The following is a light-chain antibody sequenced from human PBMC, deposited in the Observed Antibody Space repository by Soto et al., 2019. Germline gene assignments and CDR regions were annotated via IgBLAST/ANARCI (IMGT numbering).Light chain of an antibody. CDR2: EVS. V-gene: IGLV2-14*01. J-gene: IGLJ2*01. CDR3: STYTSRATLV. Sequence: QSALTQPASVSGSPGQSITISCTGTSSDVGGYKYVSWYQQHPGKAPKLIIHEVSRRPSGVSSRFSGSKSGNTASLTISGLQAEDEADYNCSTYTSRATLVFGIGTKLTV. CDR1: SSDVGGYKY.